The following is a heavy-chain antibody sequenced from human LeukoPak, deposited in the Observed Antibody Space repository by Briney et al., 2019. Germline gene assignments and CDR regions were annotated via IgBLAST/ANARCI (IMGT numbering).Heavy chain of an antibody. CDR1: GVSISSGDYY. J-gene: IGHJ4*02. Sequence: SETLSLTCTVSGVSISSGDYYWTWIRQPPGKGLEWIGYIYYSGSTYYNPSLRSRVTISVDTSKNQFSLKLSSVTAADTAVYYCARSYDFLTAFVPHRRPFDYWGQGTLVTVSS. CDR2: IYYSGST. CDR3: ARSYDFLTAFVPHRRPFDY. V-gene: IGHV4-30-4*01. D-gene: IGHD3-9*01.